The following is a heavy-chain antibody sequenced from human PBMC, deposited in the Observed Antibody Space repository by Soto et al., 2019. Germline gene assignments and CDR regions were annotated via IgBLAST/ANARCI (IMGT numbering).Heavy chain of an antibody. CDR3: AKDFNTIMALMDV. CDR2: INWDSDTI. V-gene: IGHV3-9*01. Sequence: EVQLVESGGDLVQPGRSLRLSCAASGFTFDDYAMHWVRQVPGKGLEWVAGINWDSDTIAYAASVRGRFTIFRDNAKNSLYLQMNSQRAEDTALYDCAKDFNTIMALMDVWGKGTTVTVYS. J-gene: IGHJ6*04. D-gene: IGHD3-16*01. CDR1: GFTFDDYA.